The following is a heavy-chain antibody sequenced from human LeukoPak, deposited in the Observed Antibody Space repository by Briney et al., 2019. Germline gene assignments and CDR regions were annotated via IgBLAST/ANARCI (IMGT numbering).Heavy chain of an antibody. CDR1: GDSISSSSFY. Sequence: SETLSLTCTVSGDSISSSSFYWAWIRQPPGKGLGWLGSIHYSGTTHYNPSLKSRITISVDTSKNHFSLRLGSVTAADTAVYYCARHTTSTAGTYGGVGIPNYWGQGTLVSVSS. D-gene: IGHD3-10*01. CDR2: IHYSGTT. V-gene: IGHV4-39*01. J-gene: IGHJ4*02. CDR3: ARHTTSTAGTYGGVGIPNY.